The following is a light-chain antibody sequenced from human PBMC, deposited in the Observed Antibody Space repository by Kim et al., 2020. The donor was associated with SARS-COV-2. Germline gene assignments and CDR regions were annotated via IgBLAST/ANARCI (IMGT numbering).Light chain of an antibody. CDR2: QDS. CDR3: QAWDSSTVV. Sequence: SYELTQPPSVSVSPGQTASITCSGDNLGDKYACWYQQKPGQSPVLVIYQDSKRPSGIPERFSGSNSGNTATLTLSGTQAMDEADYYCQAWDSSTVVVGGG. V-gene: IGLV3-1*01. CDR1: NLGDKY. J-gene: IGLJ3*02.